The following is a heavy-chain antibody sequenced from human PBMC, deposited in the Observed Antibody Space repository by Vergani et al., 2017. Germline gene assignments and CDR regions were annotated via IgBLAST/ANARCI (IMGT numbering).Heavy chain of an antibody. V-gene: IGHV3-30*18. J-gene: IGHJ6*02. Sequence: QVQLVESGGGVVQPGRSLRLSCAASGFTFSSYGMHWVRQAPGKGLEWVAVIPYDGSNKYYADSVKGRFTISRDNSKNTLYLQMNSLRAEDTAVYYCAKDLGDFWSGYRYGMDVWGQGTTVTVSS. D-gene: IGHD3-3*01. CDR3: AKDLGDFWSGYRYGMDV. CDR2: IPYDGSNK. CDR1: GFTFSSYG.